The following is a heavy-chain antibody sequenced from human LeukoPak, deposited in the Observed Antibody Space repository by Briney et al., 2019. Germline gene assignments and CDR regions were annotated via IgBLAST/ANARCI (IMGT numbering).Heavy chain of an antibody. D-gene: IGHD6-13*01. CDR1: GYSFTSYW. V-gene: IGHV5-51*01. J-gene: IGHJ3*02. CDR2: IYPGDSDT. CDR3: ARSVGPYSSSWPDAFDI. Sequence: GESLEISCKGSGYSFTSYWIGWVRQMPGKGLEWMGIIYPGDSDTRYSPSFQGQVTISADKSISTAYLQWSSLKASDTAMYYCARSVGPYSSSWPDAFDIWGQGTMVTVSS.